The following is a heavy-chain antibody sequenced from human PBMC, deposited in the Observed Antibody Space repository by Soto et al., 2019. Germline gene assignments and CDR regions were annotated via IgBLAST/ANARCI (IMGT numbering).Heavy chain of an antibody. Sequence: QVQLVQSGAEVKKPGSSVKVSCKASGGTFSSYAISWVRQAPGQGLEWMGGIIPIFGTANYAQKFQGRVTITADESTSTAYMELSSLRSEDTAVYYCARDLGYYDSSGYSHFDYWGQGTLVTVSS. CDR2: IIPIFGTA. J-gene: IGHJ4*02. V-gene: IGHV1-69*12. CDR3: ARDLGYYDSSGYSHFDY. D-gene: IGHD3-22*01. CDR1: GGTFSSYA.